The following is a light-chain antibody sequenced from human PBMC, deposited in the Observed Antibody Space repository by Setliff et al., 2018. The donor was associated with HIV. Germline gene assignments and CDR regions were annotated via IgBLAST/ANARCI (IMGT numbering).Light chain of an antibody. CDR1: SSDVGGFNY. Sequence: QSALIQPASVSGSPGQSITISCTGTSSDVGGFNYVSWYQQHPGKAPRLMIYEVNGRPSGVSNRFSGSKSGNTASLTISGLQAEDEADYYCTSYSFSNTRYVFGSGTKV. CDR3: TSYSFSNTRYV. V-gene: IGLV2-14*03. J-gene: IGLJ1*01. CDR2: EVN.